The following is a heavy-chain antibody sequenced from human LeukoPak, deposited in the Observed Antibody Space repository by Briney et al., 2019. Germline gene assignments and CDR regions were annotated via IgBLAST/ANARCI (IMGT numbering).Heavy chain of an antibody. Sequence: ASVKVSCKASGGTFSSYAISWVRQAPGQGLEWMGWISAYNGNTNYAQKLQGRVTMTTDTSTSTAYMELRSLRSDDTAVYYCARSRYDSSGYYYYGMDVWGQGTTVTVSS. J-gene: IGHJ6*02. V-gene: IGHV1-18*01. CDR2: ISAYNGNT. CDR1: GGTFSSYA. CDR3: ARSRYDSSGYYYYGMDV. D-gene: IGHD3-22*01.